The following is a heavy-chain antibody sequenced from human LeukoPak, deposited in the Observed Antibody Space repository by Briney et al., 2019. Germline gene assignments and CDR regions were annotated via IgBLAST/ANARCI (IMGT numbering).Heavy chain of an antibody. CDR3: AKDKIAVASDALDI. J-gene: IGHJ3*02. CDR2: ISWNSGSI. V-gene: IGHV3-9*01. D-gene: IGHD6-19*01. Sequence: SLRLSCAASGFTFDDYAMHWVRQAPGKGLEWVSGISWNSGSIGYADSVKGRFTISRDNAKNSLYLQMNSLRAEDTALYYCAKDKIAVASDALDIWGQGTMVTVSS. CDR1: GFTFDDYA.